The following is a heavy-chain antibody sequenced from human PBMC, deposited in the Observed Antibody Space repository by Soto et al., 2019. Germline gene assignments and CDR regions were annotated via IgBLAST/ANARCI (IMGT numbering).Heavy chain of an antibody. CDR1: GYSFTTYW. CDR3: ARVGPRKLSGSYPRWFDP. D-gene: IGHD3-10*01. CDR2: IYPGDSDT. Sequence: GESLKISCKGSGYSFTTYWIGWVRQMPGKGLEWMGIIYPGDSDTRYSPSFQGQVTISADKSISTAYLQWSSLKASDTAMYYCARVGPRKLSGSYPRWFDPWGQGTLVTVSS. V-gene: IGHV5-51*01. J-gene: IGHJ5*02.